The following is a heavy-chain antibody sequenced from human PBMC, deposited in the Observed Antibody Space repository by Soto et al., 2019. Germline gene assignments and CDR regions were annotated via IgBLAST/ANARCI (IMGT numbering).Heavy chain of an antibody. CDR2: IMPVFPTP. J-gene: IGHJ6*02. Sequence: QVQLVQSGAEVKKPGSSVKVSCKASGGTFSTSAISWVRQAPGQGLEWVGGIMPVFPTPDYAQNFQGRVTITPEQXTTTAYLEPTSLRADDTAVYYCARDKDRLQLGGNYYYILDVWGQGTAITVSS. D-gene: IGHD1-1*01. CDR3: ARDKDRLQLGGNYYYILDV. V-gene: IGHV1-69*05. CDR1: GGTFSTSA.